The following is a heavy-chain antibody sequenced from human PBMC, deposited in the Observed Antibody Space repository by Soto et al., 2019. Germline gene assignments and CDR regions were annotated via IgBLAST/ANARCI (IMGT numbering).Heavy chain of an antibody. CDR1: GGSISSGGYS. J-gene: IGHJ4*02. D-gene: IGHD4-17*01. Sequence: LSLTCAASGGSISSGGYSCNWIRQPPGKGLEWIGYIYHSGSTYYNPSLKSRVTISVDRSKNQFSLKLSSVTAADTAVYYCARGVTTVTTFDYWGQGTLVTVS. CDR2: IYHSGST. V-gene: IGHV4-30-2*01. CDR3: ARGVTTVTTFDY.